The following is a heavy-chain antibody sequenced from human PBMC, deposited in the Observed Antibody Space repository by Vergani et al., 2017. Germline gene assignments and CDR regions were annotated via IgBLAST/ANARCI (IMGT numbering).Heavy chain of an antibody. CDR2: IRYDGSSE. CDR1: GFTLNTYG. D-gene: IGHD2/OR15-2a*01. J-gene: IGHJ6*02. CDR3: ANSVIAGNVGVAYFGMDV. V-gene: IGHV3-30*02. Sequence: QVQILQSGGGVVQPGGSLRLSCPLSGFTLNTYGIHWVRQAPGKGLEWVSFIRYDGSSEYYGDSVKGRFTISRDKSQNTVNLQMNSLRTEDTAVYFCANSVIAGNVGVAYFGMDVVGRGTTVTVSS.